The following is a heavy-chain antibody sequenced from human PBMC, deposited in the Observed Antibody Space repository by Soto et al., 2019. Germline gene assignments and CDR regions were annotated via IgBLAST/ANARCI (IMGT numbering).Heavy chain of an antibody. CDR2: ISYDGSNK. D-gene: IGHD6-13*01. J-gene: IGHJ4*02. CDR3: ARVGIAAACLPYFDY. Sequence: QVQLVEAGGGVVQPGRSLRLSCAASGFTFSSYAMPWVRQAPGKGLEWVAVISYDGSNKYYADSVKGRFTISRDNSKNTLYLQMNSLRAEDTDVYYCARVGIAAACLPYFDYWGQGTLVTVSS. V-gene: IGHV3-30-3*01. CDR1: GFTFSSYA.